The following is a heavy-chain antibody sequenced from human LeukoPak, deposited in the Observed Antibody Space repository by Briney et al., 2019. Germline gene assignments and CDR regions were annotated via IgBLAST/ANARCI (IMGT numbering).Heavy chain of an antibody. Sequence: SETLSLTCSVSDYSVSSGYFWGWIRQPPGKGLEWIGSIDHSGSTYYNPSLKSRVTISIDTSKIQFSLRLSSVTAADTAVYYCARHKREIAVAGLNAFDIWGQGTMVTVSS. CDR2: IDHSGST. D-gene: IGHD6-19*01. J-gene: IGHJ3*02. CDR3: ARHKREIAVAGLNAFDI. V-gene: IGHV4-38-2*02. CDR1: DYSVSSGYF.